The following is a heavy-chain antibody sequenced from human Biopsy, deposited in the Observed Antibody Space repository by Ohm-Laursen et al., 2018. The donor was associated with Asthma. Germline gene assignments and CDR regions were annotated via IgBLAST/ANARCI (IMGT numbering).Heavy chain of an antibody. CDR2: KDQSGYT. Sequence: SDTLSLTCTVYGGYLTGPHWNWIRPPPGEGAGWVGGKDQSGYTNYNPSLKSRVTISADTSKNQFHLNLSSVTAADTAVYFCARAAITGIRGRFDPWGQGTQVTVSS. CDR1: GGYLTGPH. D-gene: IGHD1-20*01. CDR3: ARAAITGIRGRFDP. V-gene: IGHV4-34*01. J-gene: IGHJ5*02.